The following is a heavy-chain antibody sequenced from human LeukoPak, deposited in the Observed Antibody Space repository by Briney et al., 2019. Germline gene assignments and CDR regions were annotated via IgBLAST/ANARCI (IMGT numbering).Heavy chain of an antibody. D-gene: IGHD3-22*01. V-gene: IGHV3-30*02. CDR1: GFTFSSYG. CDR3: AKGGSYYDSRLDY. J-gene: IGHJ4*02. CDR2: IRNDGSSK. Sequence: GGSLRLSCAASGFTFSSYGMHWIRQAPGKGLEWVAFIRNDGSSKYYADSVKGRFTISRDNSKNTLYLQMNSLRAEDTAVYYCAKGGSYYDSRLDYWGQGTLVTVSS.